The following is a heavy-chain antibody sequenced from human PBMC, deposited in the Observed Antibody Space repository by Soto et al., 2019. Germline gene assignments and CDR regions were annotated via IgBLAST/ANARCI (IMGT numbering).Heavy chain of an antibody. D-gene: IGHD5-12*01. CDR1: GGTFSSYT. CDR2: IITILGIA. Sequence: QVQLVQSGAEVKKPGSSVKVSCKASGGTFSSYTISWVRQAPGQGLEWMGRIITILGIANYAQKFQGRVTITADKSTSTAYMELSSLRSEDTAVYYCARSGYDWDNWLDPWGQGTLVTVSS. CDR3: ARSGYDWDNWLDP. V-gene: IGHV1-69*02. J-gene: IGHJ5*02.